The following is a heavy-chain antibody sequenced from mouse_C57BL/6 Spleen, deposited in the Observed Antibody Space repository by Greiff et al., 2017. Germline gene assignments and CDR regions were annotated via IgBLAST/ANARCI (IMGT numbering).Heavy chain of an antibody. CDR2: ISSGGSYT. CDR1: GFTFSSYG. Sequence: DVMLVESGGDLVKPGGSLKLSCAASGFTFSSYGMSWVRQTPDKRLEWVATISSGGSYTYYPDSVKGRFTISRDNAKNTLYLQMSSLKSEDTAMYYCASGPYYSNYFDYWGQGTTLTVSS. J-gene: IGHJ2*01. D-gene: IGHD2-5*01. CDR3: ASGPYYSNYFDY. V-gene: IGHV5-6*02.